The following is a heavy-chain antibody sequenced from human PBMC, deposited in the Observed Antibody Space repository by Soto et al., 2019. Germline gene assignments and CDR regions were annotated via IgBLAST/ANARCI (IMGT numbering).Heavy chain of an antibody. V-gene: IGHV2-70*01. CDR2: IDWDDDK. J-gene: IGHJ3*02. CDR1: GFSLSTSGMC. Sequence: ESGPTLVNPTQTLTLTCTFSGFSLSTSGMCVSWIRQPPGKALEWLALIDWDDDKYYSTSLKTRLTISKDTSKNQVVLTMTNMDPVDTATYYCARIWGPSSTSSGAFDIWGQGTMVTVSS. CDR3: ARIWGPSSTSSGAFDI. D-gene: IGHD2-2*01.